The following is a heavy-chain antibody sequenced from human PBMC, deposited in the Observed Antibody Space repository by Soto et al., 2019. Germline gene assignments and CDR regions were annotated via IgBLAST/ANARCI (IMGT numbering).Heavy chain of an antibody. CDR3: AKLEGAYYYYFGMDV. V-gene: IGHV3-23*01. CDR1: GFTFSSYA. D-gene: IGHD1-26*01. CDR2: ISGRGDST. Sequence: EVQLLESGGGLVQPGGSLRLSCAASGFTFSSYAMGWVRQAPGKGLEWVSAISGRGDSTYYADSVRGRFTISRDTSKNTLLLQMNSLRVEDTAVYYCAKLEGAYYYYFGMDVWGQGTTGTVSS. J-gene: IGHJ6*02.